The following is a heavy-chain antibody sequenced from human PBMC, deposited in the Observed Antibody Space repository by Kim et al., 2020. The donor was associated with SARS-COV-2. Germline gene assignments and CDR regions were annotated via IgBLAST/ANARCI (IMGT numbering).Heavy chain of an antibody. V-gene: IGHV6-1*01. CDR3: ARDLRYYGSGSYYTFDY. CDR1: GDSVSSNSAA. D-gene: IGHD3-10*01. Sequence: SPTLSLTCAISGDSVSSNSAAWNWIRQSPSRGLEWLGRTYYRSKWYNDYAVSVKSRITINPDTSKNQFSLQLNSVTPEDTAVYYYARDLRYYGSGSYYTFDYWGQGTLVTVSS. J-gene: IGHJ4*02. CDR2: TYYRSKWYN.